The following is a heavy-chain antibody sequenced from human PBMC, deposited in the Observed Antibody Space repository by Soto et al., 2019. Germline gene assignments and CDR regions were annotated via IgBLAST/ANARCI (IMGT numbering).Heavy chain of an antibody. J-gene: IGHJ4*01. V-gene: IGHV1-69*01. D-gene: IGHD2-21*01. CDR2: ITPAFGTT. CDR3: ATWASLVKYRGVIGPLDF. Sequence: QVHLVQSGAEVKKPGSSVKISCRASGSTFSKRSITWVRQAPGQGVEWMGGITPAFGTTNFARKFQGRLTITANEPTTTDYLELSSLTSEDTAVYHCATWASLVKYRGVIGPLDFWGHGTLVTVSS. CDR1: GSTFSKRS.